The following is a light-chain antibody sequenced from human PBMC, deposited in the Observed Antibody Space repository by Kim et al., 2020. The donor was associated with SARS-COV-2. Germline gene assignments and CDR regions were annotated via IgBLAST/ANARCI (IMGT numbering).Light chain of an antibody. CDR2: GAS. Sequence: EIVLTQSPASLSVSPGERVTLSCRASQSVSTNLAWFRQKPGQAPRLLIYGASTRGTGVPATFSGSGSETEFTLTISSLQSEDIAVYYCHQYDDWTWTFGQGTKVDIK. J-gene: IGKJ1*01. CDR1: QSVSTN. CDR3: HQYDDWTWT. V-gene: IGKV3-15*01.